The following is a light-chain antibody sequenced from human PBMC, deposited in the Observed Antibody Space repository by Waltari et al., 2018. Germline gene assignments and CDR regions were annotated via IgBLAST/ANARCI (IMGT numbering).Light chain of an antibody. CDR2: GNT. V-gene: IGLV1-40*01. J-gene: IGLJ2*01. CDR1: SPNIGAGYD. Sequence: QSVLTQPPPVSGAPGQRVTTSCTGRSPNIGAGYDVNWYQQLPGTAPKLLIYGNTNRPSGVPDRFSGSKSGTSASLAITELQAEDEADYYCQSYDNSPYVIFGGGTKLTVL. CDR3: QSYDNSPYVI.